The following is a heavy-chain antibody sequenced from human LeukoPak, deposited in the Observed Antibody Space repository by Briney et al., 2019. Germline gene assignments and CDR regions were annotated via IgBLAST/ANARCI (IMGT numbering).Heavy chain of an antibody. CDR3: ARLYSGSYYRFDY. V-gene: IGHV3-53*01. CDR1: GFXLSSNY. CDR2: FYSGGTT. Sequence: GGSLRLSCAASGFXLSSNYMSWVRQAPGKRLEWGSVFYSGGTTYYADSVKGRFTISTDNSKNPMFLQMNSLRAEDTAVYYCARLYSGSYYRFDYWGQGTLVTVSS. J-gene: IGHJ4*02. D-gene: IGHD1-26*01.